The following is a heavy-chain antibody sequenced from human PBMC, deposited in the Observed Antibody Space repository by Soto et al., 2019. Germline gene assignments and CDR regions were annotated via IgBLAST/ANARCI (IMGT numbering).Heavy chain of an antibody. J-gene: IGHJ4*02. Sequence: QVQLVQSGAEVKKPGSSVKVSCKASGGTFSPYTINWVRQAPGQGLEWMGRIIPFHGVTNYAQTFQARVTITAEKSTSTAYMELSGLRFEDTAMYYCTRDWEITVSTWSFGGFWGRGTLVTVSS. CDR3: TRDWEITVSTWSFGGF. V-gene: IGHV1-69*08. CDR1: GGTFSPYT. CDR2: IIPFHGVT. D-gene: IGHD3-10*01.